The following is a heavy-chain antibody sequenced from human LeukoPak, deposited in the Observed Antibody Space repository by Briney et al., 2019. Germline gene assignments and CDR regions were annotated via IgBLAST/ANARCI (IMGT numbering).Heavy chain of an antibody. D-gene: IGHD6-19*01. CDR2: IWYDGSNK. CDR3: ARDRVAGYSSGHEYFQH. J-gene: IGHJ1*01. CDR1: GFTFSSYV. Sequence: GRSLRLSCAASGFTFSSYVMHWVRQAPGKGLEWVAVIWYDGSNKYYADSVKGRFTISRDNSKNTLYLQMNSLRAEDTAVYYCARDRVAGYSSGHEYFQHWGQGNLVTVSS. V-gene: IGHV3-33*01.